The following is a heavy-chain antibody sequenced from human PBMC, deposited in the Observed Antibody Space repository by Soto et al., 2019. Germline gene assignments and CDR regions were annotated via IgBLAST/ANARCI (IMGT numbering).Heavy chain of an antibody. Sequence: TLSLTCTVSGGSISSFFYYWSWIRQHPGKGLEWIGYIYYSGSTYYNPSLKSRVTISVDTSKNQFSLKLSSVTAADTAVYYCARVVQVEIVALYAFDIWGQGTMVTVSS. CDR2: IYYSGST. J-gene: IGHJ3*02. D-gene: IGHD5-12*01. CDR3: ARVVQVEIVALYAFDI. CDR1: GGSISSFFYY. V-gene: IGHV4-31*03.